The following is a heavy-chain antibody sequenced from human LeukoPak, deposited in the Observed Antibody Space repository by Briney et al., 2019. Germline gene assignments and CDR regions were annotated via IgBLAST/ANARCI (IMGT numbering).Heavy chain of an antibody. CDR3: ARESEDCSGGSCYPTGFDP. J-gene: IGHJ5*02. V-gene: IGHV4-4*07. D-gene: IGHD2-15*01. CDR1: GGSISSYY. CDR2: IYTSGST. Sequence: SETLSLTCTVSGGSISSYYWSWIRQPAGKGLEWIGRIYTSGSTNYNPSLKSRVTMSVATSKNQFSLKLSSVTAADTAVYYCARESEDCSGGSCYPTGFDPWGQGTLVTVSS.